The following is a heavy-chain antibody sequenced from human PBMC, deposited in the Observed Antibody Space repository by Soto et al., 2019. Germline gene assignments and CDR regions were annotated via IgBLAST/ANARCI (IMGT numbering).Heavy chain of an antibody. CDR3: AKGDCTNGVCYSGWFDP. CDR1: GFTFSSNA. CDR2: ISGSGGST. J-gene: IGHJ5*02. D-gene: IGHD2-8*01. Sequence: GGSLRLSCAASGFTFSSNAMSWVRQAPGKGLEWVSAISGSGGSTYYADSVKGRFTISRDNSKNTLYLQMNSLRAEDTAVYYCAKGDCTNGVCYSGWFDPWGQGTLVTVSS. V-gene: IGHV3-23*01.